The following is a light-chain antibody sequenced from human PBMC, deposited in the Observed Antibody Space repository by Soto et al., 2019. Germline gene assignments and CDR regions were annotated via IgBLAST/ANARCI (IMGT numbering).Light chain of an antibody. CDR2: GSS. Sequence: QSVLTQPPSVSGARGQRVTISCTGSNSNIGAGYDVHWYQQLPGTAPQLLIYGSSNRPSGVPDRFSGSKSDTAASLAITGLQAEDEADYYCQSFDTSLSGYVFGTGTKLTVL. V-gene: IGLV1-40*01. CDR3: QSFDTSLSGYV. J-gene: IGLJ1*01. CDR1: NSNIGAGYD.